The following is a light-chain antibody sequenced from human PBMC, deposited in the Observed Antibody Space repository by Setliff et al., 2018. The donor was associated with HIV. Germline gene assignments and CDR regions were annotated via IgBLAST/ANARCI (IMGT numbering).Light chain of an antibody. Sequence: DIQLTQSPSFLSASVGDRVTITCRASQGISSSLAWYQQKPGKAPKLLFDAASTLQRGVPSRFSGSGSGTEFTLTISSLQPEDFATYYCQHLNSYPTFGGGTKVDIK. CDR1: QGISSS. CDR2: AAS. J-gene: IGKJ4*01. V-gene: IGKV1-9*01. CDR3: QHLNSYPT.